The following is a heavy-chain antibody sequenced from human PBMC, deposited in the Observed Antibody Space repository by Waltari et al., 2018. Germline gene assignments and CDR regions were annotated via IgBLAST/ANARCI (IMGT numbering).Heavy chain of an antibody. V-gene: IGHV3-74*01. CDR1: ELTFSTHW. CDR3: TMNPGY. Sequence: EVQLVESGGGLVQPGGSLRLSRAASELTFSTHWLSWVGQAPGKGLVWVSRMKTDGTSISYADSVRGRFIISRDSAKNTYYLQMSSLRVEDTAVYYCTMNPGYWGQGTAVTVSS. CDR2: MKTDGTSI. J-gene: IGHJ4*02.